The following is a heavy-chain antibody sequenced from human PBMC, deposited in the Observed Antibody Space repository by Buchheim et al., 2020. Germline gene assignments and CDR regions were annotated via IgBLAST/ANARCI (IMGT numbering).Heavy chain of an antibody. Sequence: VQLVESGGGLVQPGGSLRLSCAASGFTFSSYWINWVRQPPGKGLEWIGEINHSGSTNYNPSLKSRVTISLDTSKNQFSLKLSSVTAADTAVYYCARGRSSSWQTWFDPWGQGTL. CDR2: INHSGST. J-gene: IGHJ5*02. D-gene: IGHD6-13*01. CDR3: ARGRSSSWQTWFDP. CDR1: GFTFSSYW. V-gene: IGHV4-34*01.